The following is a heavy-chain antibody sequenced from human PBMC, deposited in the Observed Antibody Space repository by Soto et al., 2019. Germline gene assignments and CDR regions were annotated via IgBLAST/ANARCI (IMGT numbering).Heavy chain of an antibody. V-gene: IGHV1-2*02. CDR1: GYTFTGYY. Sequence: ASVKVSCKASGYTFTGYYMHWVRQAPGQGLEWMGWINPNSGGTNYAQKFQGRVTMTRDTSISTAYMELSRLRSDDTAVYYCARDRGSGSYHWFDPWGQGTLVTVSS. J-gene: IGHJ5*02. CDR3: ARDRGSGSYHWFDP. D-gene: IGHD3-10*01. CDR2: INPNSGGT.